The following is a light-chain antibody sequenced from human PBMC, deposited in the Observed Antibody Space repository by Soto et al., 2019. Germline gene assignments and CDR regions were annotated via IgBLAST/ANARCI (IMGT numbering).Light chain of an antibody. CDR2: KAS. J-gene: IGKJ1*01. V-gene: IGKV1-5*03. CDR1: QTISSW. CDR3: QHYNSYSEA. Sequence: DIQMTQSPSTLSGSVGDRVTITCRASQTISSWLAWYKQKPGKAPKLLSYKASTLKSGVPSRFRGSGSGTEFTLTISSPQPDDFATYYCQHYNSYSEAFGQGTKVDIK.